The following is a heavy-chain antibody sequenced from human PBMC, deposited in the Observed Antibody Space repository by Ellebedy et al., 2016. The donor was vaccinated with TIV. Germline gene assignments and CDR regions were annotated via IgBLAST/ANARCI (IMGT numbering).Heavy chain of an antibody. D-gene: IGHD3-10*01. CDR3: EKTETYGKTWFGRIY. CDR1: GFTFSNYA. J-gene: IGHJ4*02. CDR2: IDAAGGT. V-gene: IGHV3-23*01. Sequence: PGGSLRLSCAVSGFTFSNYAMTWVPQPPGQGLEWVSAIDAAGGTHYAASVTGRFTISGDNTKKTMYLEMNSLRVDDTAVYYCEKTETYGKTWFGRIYWGQGTLVTVSS.